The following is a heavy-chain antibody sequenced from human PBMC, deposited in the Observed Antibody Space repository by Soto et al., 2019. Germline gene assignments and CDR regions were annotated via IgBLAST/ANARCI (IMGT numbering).Heavy chain of an antibody. CDR1: GYTFTSSG. V-gene: IGHV1-18*01. CDR3: SRGNGSPDN. J-gene: IGHJ4*02. CDR2: INTHNGNT. Sequence: ASVKVSCKASGYTFTSSGIMWVRQAPGKGLEWMGWINTHNGNTQYAQSLQGRVTMTLDTFTSTTYMEMLSLTSDDTAVYYCSRGNGSPDNWGQGTLVTVYS. D-gene: IGHD1-1*01.